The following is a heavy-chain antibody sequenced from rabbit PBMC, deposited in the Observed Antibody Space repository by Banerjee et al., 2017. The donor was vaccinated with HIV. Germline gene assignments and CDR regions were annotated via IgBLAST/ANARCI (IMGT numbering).Heavy chain of an antibody. CDR3: ARDLYGGSGDISFNL. CDR2: IATGSGST. J-gene: IGHJ4*01. V-gene: IGHV1S45*01. D-gene: IGHD4-2*01. Sequence: QEQLVESGGGLVQPEGSLTLTCKASGFDFSSSYWMYWVRQAPGKRPEWIGYIATGSGSTAYASWAKGRFTISKTSSTTVTLQMTSLTAVDTATYFCARDLYGGSGDISFNLWGQGTLVTVS. CDR1: GFDFSSSYW.